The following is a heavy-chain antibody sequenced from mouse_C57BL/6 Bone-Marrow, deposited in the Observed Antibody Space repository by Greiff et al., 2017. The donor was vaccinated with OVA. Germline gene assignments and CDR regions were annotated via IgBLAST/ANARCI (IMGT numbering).Heavy chain of an antibody. V-gene: IGHV6-6*01. D-gene: IGHD1-1*01. J-gene: IGHJ3*01. Sequence: EVKLVESGGGLVQPGGSMKLSCAASGFTFSDAWMDWVRQSPEKGLEWVAEIRNKANNHATYYAESVKGRFTISRDDSKSSVYLQMNSLRAEDTGIYYCTRDYGSSYVAWFAYWGQGTLVTVSA. CDR2: IRNKANNHAT. CDR1: GFTFSDAW. CDR3: TRDYGSSYVAWFAY.